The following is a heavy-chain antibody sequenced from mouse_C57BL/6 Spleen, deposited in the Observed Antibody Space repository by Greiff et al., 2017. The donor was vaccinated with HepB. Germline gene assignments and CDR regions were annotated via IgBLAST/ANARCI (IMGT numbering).Heavy chain of an antibody. CDR1: GFNIKDYY. V-gene: IGHV14-2*01. J-gene: IGHJ2*03. CDR2: MDPEDGET. Sequence: VQLQESGAELVQSGASVKLSCTASGFNIKDYYMHWVKQRTEPGLECTGRMDPEDGETKYAPKFQGKATITADSSSNAAHLQLSSLTSEDTAVYYCAGPGVDYWGKGASLTDAS. CDR3: AGPGVDY.